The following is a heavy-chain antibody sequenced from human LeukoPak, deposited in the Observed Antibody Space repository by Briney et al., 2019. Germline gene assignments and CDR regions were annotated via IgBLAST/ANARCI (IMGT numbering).Heavy chain of an antibody. J-gene: IGHJ1*01. CDR3: AVKLPTASPQYFQH. Sequence: SETLSLTCAVYGGSFSGYCWSWIRQPPGKGLEWIGEINHSGSTNYNPSLKSRVTISADTSKNQFSLILSSVTAADTAVYYCAVKLPTASPQYFQHWGQGTLVIVSS. V-gene: IGHV4-34*01. CDR1: GGSFSGYC. CDR2: INHSGST. D-gene: IGHD2-2*01.